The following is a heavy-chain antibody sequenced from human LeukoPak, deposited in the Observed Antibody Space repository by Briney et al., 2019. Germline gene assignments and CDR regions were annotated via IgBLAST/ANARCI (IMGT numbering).Heavy chain of an antibody. D-gene: IGHD3-22*01. J-gene: IGHJ3*02. CDR2: IIPIFGTA. Sequence: ASVKVSCKASGYTFTSYRISWVRQAPGQGLEWMGRIIPIFGTANYAQKFQGRVTIPTDESTSPAYMELSSLRSEDTAVYYCARAPERYYYDSSGKRDRNAFDIWGPGTMVTVSS. CDR3: ARAPERYYYDSSGKRDRNAFDI. V-gene: IGHV1-69*05. CDR1: GYTFTSYR.